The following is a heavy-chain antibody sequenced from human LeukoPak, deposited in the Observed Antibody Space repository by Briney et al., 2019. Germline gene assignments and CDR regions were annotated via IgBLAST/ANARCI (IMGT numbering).Heavy chain of an antibody. D-gene: IGHD3-10*01. CDR2: ISAYNGNT. J-gene: IGHJ5*02. Sequence: ASVKVSCKASGYTFTSYGISWVRQAPGQGLEWMGWISAYNGNTNYAQKLQGRVTMTTDTSTSTAYMELRSLRSDDTAVYYCAREGPTLWFGDAGAEVSNNWFDPWGQGTLVTVSS. CDR3: AREGPTLWFGDAGAEVSNNWFDP. V-gene: IGHV1-18*01. CDR1: GYTFTSYG.